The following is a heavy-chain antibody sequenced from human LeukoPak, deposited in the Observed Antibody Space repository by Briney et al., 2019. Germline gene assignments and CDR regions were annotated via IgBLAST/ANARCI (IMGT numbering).Heavy chain of an antibody. CDR3: ARDRYCSGGSCYLEY. CDR2: IYSGGST. V-gene: IGHV3-66*01. CDR1: GFTVSSNY. Sequence: GGSLRLSCAASGFTVSSNYMSWVRQAPGKGLEWVSVIYSGGSTYYADSVKGRFTISRDNSKNTLYLQMNSLRAEDTAVYYCARDRYCSGGSCYLEYWGQGTLVTVSS. J-gene: IGHJ4*02. D-gene: IGHD2-15*01.